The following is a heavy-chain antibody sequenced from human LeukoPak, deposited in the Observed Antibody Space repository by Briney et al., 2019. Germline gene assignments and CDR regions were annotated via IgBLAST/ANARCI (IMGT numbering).Heavy chain of an antibody. J-gene: IGHJ3*02. Sequence: GGSLRLSCATSQFKFNNYGMTWVRQAPGKGLEWVSSITGSGSRTQYADSVQGQFTISRDNSKNTLYLQMNSLRAEDTAVYYCAKDPNGDYIGTFDIWGQGTMVTVSS. D-gene: IGHD4-17*01. CDR3: AKDPNGDYIGTFDI. V-gene: IGHV3-23*01. CDR1: QFKFNNYG. CDR2: ITGSGSRT.